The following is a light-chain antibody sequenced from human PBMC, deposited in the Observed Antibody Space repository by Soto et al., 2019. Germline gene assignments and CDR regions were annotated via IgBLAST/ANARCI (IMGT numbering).Light chain of an antibody. V-gene: IGLV1-44*01. Sequence: QSVLTQPPSASGTPGQSVIISCSGSSSNIGSHPVNWYQQLPGTAPKLLIYTNDQRPSGVPDRFSGSKSGTSASLAISGLQSEDEAHYYCVAWDDRLNGPVFGGGTKLTV. CDR2: TND. CDR3: VAWDDRLNGPV. J-gene: IGLJ3*02. CDR1: SSNIGSHP.